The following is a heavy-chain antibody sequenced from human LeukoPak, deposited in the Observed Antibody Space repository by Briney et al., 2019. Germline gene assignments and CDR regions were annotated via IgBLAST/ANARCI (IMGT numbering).Heavy chain of an antibody. CDR2: INHSGST. D-gene: IGHD3-10*01. CDR1: GGSFSGYY. Sequence: NTSETLSLTCAVYGGSFSGYYWSWIRQPPGKWLEWIGEINHSGSTNYNPSLKSRVTISVDTSKNQFSLKLSSVTAADTAVYYCARGGRKWRKLLWFGELGPRDYWGQGTLVTVSS. V-gene: IGHV4-34*01. CDR3: ARGGRKWRKLLWFGELGPRDY. J-gene: IGHJ4*02.